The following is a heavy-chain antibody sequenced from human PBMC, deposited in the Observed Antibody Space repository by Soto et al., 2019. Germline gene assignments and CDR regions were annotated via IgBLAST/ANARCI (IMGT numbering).Heavy chain of an antibody. CDR3: AREGMGSSGWYALELYYYYYYGMDV. V-gene: IGHV6-1*01. J-gene: IGHJ6*02. Sequence: PSQTLSLTCAISGDSVSSNSAAWNWIRQSPSRGLEWLGRTYYGSKWYNDYAVSVKSRITINPDTSKNQFSLQLNSVTPEDTAVYYCAREGMGSSGWYALELYYYYYYGMDVWGQGTTVTVSS. CDR2: TYYGSKWYN. D-gene: IGHD6-19*01. CDR1: GDSVSSNSAA.